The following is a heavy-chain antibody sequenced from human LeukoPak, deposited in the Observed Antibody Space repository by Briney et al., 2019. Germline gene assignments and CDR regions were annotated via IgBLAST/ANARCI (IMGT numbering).Heavy chain of an antibody. D-gene: IGHD5-24*01. CDR1: GGSISSYY. CDR3: ARERWLQNFDY. CDR2: IYYSGST. J-gene: IGHJ4*02. V-gene: IGHV4-59*12. Sequence: SETLSLTCTVSGGSISSYYWSWIRQPPGKGLEWIGYIYYSGSTNYNPSLKSRVTISVDTSKNQFSLKLSSVTAADTAVYYCARERWLQNFDYWGQGTLATVSS.